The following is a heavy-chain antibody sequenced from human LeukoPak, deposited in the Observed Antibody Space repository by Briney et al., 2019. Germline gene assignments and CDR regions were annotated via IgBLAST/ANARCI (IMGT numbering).Heavy chain of an antibody. CDR3: ARDRAGPGDY. D-gene: IGHD1-1*01. Sequence: GGSLRPSCVASGFTFSRYWMHWVRQAPGKGLVWVSRINSDGSTIYADSVKGRFTISRDDAKNTLYLQMNSLTADDTAVYYCARDRAGPGDYWGQGTLVTVSS. V-gene: IGHV3-74*01. CDR1: GFTFSRYW. CDR2: INSDGST. J-gene: IGHJ4*02.